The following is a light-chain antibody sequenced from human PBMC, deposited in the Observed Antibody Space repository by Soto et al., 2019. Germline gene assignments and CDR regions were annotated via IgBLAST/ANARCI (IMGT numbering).Light chain of an antibody. V-gene: IGKV3-15*01. CDR3: QEDDNWPPWT. J-gene: IGKJ1*01. Sequence: EIVMTQSPATLSVSPGERATLAFRTSQSVSSNLAWYQQKPFQAPRLLIYGASTRATGIPARFSGSGSCTEFTLTISSLPSEDFAFEYYQEDDNWPPWTFGQGTKVEI. CDR2: GAS. CDR1: QSVSSN.